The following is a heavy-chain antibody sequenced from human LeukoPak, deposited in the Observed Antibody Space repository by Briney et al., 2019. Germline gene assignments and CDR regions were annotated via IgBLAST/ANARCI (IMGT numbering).Heavy chain of an antibody. J-gene: IGHJ4*02. D-gene: IGHD1-26*01. CDR1: AGSINNYY. Sequence: SETLSLTCIVYAGSINNYYWSWLRQSPGKGLEWMGFISYSGSPKHSHPLMRRVTMSLDKHKNQFSLKLSSVSAADTAVYYCARDREGAITEFVYWGQGTLVTVSS. CDR3: ARDREGAITEFVY. CDR2: ISYSGSP. V-gene: IGHV4-59*01.